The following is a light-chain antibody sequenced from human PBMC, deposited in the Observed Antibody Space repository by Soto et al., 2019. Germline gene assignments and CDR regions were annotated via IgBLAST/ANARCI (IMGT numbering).Light chain of an antibody. V-gene: IGKV2D-29*02. Sequence: DVVMTQSPLSLSVTPGQPASISCKSSQILLHITGETFLFWYLQKPGQSPQILIYEVSTRVSGVQDRLSGSWSGNDGKLELRRVETDEGCMDYGMPRTQLHPTVGNGTRLELK. CDR3: MPRTQLHPT. J-gene: IGKJ5*01. CDR1: QILLHITGETF. CDR2: EVS.